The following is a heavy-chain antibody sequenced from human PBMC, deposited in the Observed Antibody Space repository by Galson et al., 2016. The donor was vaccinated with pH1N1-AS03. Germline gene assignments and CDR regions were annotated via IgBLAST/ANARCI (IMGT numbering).Heavy chain of an antibody. Sequence: LRLSCAVSGFIYNDYGMSWVRQVPGKGLEWIGEIIIGGSPTYSPSLKSRVSISLDTSKKQVSLRLISVTAADTAVYFCARRPTGIDYWGPGTLVTVSS. CDR2: IIIGGSP. D-gene: IGHD3-10*01. V-gene: IGHV4-34*12. CDR3: ARRPTGIDY. CDR1: GFIYNDYG. J-gene: IGHJ4*02.